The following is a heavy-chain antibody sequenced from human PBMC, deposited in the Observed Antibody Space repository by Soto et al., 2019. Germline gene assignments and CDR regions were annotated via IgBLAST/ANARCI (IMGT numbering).Heavy chain of an antibody. D-gene: IGHD2-8*02. J-gene: IGHJ6*02. V-gene: IGHV1-69*12. CDR1: GGTFSSYA. CDR3: ARVSGGAPAYYYYYGMDV. Sequence: QVQLVQSGAEVKKPGSSVKVSCKASGGTFSSYAISWVRQAPGQGLEWMGGIIPIFGTANYAQKFQGRVTITADESTSKAYMELSSLRSEDTAVYYCARVSGGAPAYYYYYGMDVWGQGTTVTVSS. CDR2: IIPIFGTA.